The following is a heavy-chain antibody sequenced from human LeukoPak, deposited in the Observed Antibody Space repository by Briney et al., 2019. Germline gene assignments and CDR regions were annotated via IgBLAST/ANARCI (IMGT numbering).Heavy chain of an antibody. D-gene: IGHD7-27*01. CDR2: ISAYNGNT. CDR3: ARAWGPTSYYYYGMDV. CDR1: GYTFTSYG. V-gene: IGHV1-18*01. Sequence: GASVKVSCKASGYTFTSYGISWVRQAPGQGLEWKGWISAYNGNTNYAQKLQGRVTMTTDTSTSTAYMELRSLRSDDTAVYYCARAWGPTSYYYYGMDVWGQGTTVTVSS. J-gene: IGHJ6*02.